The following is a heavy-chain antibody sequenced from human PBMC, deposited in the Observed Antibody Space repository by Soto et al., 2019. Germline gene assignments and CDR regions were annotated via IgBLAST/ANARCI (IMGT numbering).Heavy chain of an antibody. V-gene: IGHV3-53*01. CDR2: IYSGGST. CDR1: GFTFSSYS. D-gene: IGHD3-10*01. CDR3: ASVGVFGYYFDY. J-gene: IGHJ4*02. Sequence: GGSLRLSCAASGFTFSSYSMNWVRQAPGKGLEWVSVIYSGGSTYYADSVKGRFTISRDNSKNTLYLQMNSLRAEDTAVYYCASVGVFGYYFDYWGQGTLVTVSS.